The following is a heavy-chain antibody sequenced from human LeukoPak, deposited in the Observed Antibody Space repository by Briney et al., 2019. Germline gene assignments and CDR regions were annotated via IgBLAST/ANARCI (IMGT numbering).Heavy chain of an antibody. D-gene: IGHD6-13*01. CDR2: IKQDGSEK. CDR1: GFTFSSYA. J-gene: IGHJ4*02. Sequence: GGSLRLSCAASGFTFSSYAMSWVRQAPGKGLEWVANIKQDGSEKYYVDSVKGRFTISRDNAKNSLYLQMNSLRAEDTAVYYCARVGSHSSSFDYWGQGTLVTVSS. CDR3: ARVGSHSSSFDY. V-gene: IGHV3-7*01.